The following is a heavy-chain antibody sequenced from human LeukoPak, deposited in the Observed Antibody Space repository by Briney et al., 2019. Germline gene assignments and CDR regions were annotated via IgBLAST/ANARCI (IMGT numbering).Heavy chain of an antibody. CDR3: ARAYPIAYYGSGSYIDY. D-gene: IGHD3-10*01. Sequence: ASVKVSCKASGYTFTGYYMHWVRQAPGQGLEWMGWINPNSGGTNYAQKFQGRVTMTRDTSISTDYMELSRLRSDDTAVYYCARAYPIAYYGSGSYIDYWGQGTLVTVSS. CDR1: GYTFTGYY. J-gene: IGHJ4*02. CDR2: INPNSGGT. V-gene: IGHV1-2*02.